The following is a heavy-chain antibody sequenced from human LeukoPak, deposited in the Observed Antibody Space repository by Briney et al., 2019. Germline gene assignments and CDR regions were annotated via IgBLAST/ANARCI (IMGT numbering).Heavy chain of an antibody. Sequence: GESLQISCKGSGYNFTNYWIGWVRQMPGKSLEWMGIIYPGDSQTRHSPSFQGQVTISADKSISTAYLQWSGLKASDIAIYYCTRHRTSGSYYNPLYYWGQGTLVTVSS. CDR3: TRHRTSGSYYNPLYY. CDR1: GYNFTNYW. D-gene: IGHD3-10*01. J-gene: IGHJ4*02. CDR2: IYPGDSQT. V-gene: IGHV5-51*01.